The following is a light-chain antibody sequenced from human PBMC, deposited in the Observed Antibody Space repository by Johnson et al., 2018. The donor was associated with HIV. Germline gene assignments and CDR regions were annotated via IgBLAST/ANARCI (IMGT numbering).Light chain of an antibody. CDR1: SSNIGNKY. J-gene: IGLJ1*01. Sequence: QSVLTQPPSVSAAPGQKVTISCSGSSSNIGNKYVSWYQQLPGTAPKLLIYENTKRPSGIPDRFSGSKSGTSATLGITGLQTGDEAEYYCGTWDSSLSAYVYGTGTKVTVL. CDR3: GTWDSSLSAYV. CDR2: ENT. V-gene: IGLV1-51*02.